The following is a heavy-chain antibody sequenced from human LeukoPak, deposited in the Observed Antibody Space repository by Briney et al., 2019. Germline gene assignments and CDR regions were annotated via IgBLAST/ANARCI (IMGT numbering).Heavy chain of an antibody. J-gene: IGHJ5*02. V-gene: IGHV4-61*08. D-gene: IGHD6-6*01. CDR3: ARGAIPHPYSSSQFWFDP. CDR1: GGSISSGGYY. Sequence: SETLSLTCTVSGGSISSGGYYWSWIRQHPGKGLEWIGYIYYSGSTNYNPSLKSRVTISVDTSKNQFSLKLSSVTAADTAVYYCARGAIPHPYSSSQFWFDPWGQGTLVTVSS. CDR2: IYYSGST.